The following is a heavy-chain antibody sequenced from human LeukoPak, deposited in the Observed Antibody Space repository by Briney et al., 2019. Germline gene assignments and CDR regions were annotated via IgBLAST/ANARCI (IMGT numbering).Heavy chain of an antibody. J-gene: IGHJ4*02. V-gene: IGHV3-30*18. CDR2: ITYDGNNK. Sequence: PGGSLRLSCAASGFTFSNYAMHWVRQAPGKGLEWVAIITYDGNNKYYADSVKGRFTISRDNSKNTLYLQMNSLRAEDTAVYYCAKRKYSSSLPLDYWGQGTLVTVSS. D-gene: IGHD6-6*01. CDR1: GFTFSNYA. CDR3: AKRKYSSSLPLDY.